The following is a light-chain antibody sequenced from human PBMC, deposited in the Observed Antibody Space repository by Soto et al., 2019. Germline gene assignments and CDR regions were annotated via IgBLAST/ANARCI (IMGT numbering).Light chain of an antibody. CDR2: DAS. CDR3: QQFNSYQYT. V-gene: IGKV1-13*02. J-gene: IGKJ2*01. Sequence: AIQLTQSPTSLSASVGDRVTITCRASQGISSALAWYQQKPGKAPKLLIYDASSLESGVPSRFSGSGSGTDFTLTISSLQPADFATYYCQQFNSYQYTFGQGTKLEIK. CDR1: QGISSA.